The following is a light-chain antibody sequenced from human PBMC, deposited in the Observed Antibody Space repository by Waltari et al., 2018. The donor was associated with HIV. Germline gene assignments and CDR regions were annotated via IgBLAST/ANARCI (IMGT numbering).Light chain of an antibody. CDR1: SSNIGRNY. V-gene: IGLV1-47*01. CDR3: AAWDDSLSGLYV. CDR2: RNN. J-gene: IGLJ1*01. Sequence: QSVLTQPPSASGTPGQRVTISCSGSSSNIGRNYVCWYQQLPGTAPKLLIYRNNERPSGVPDRFSGSKSGTSASLAISGLRSEDEADYYCAAWDDSLSGLYVFGTGIKVTVL.